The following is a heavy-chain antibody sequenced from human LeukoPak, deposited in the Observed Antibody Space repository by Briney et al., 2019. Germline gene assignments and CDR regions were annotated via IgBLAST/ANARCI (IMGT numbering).Heavy chain of an antibody. CDR3: ARDSGWLRYHD. CDR1: GFTFSSYG. V-gene: IGHV3-30*02. J-gene: IGHJ4*02. Sequence: GGSLRLSCAASGFTFSSYGIHWVRQAPGKGLEWVAFIRYDGSYKYYADSVKGRFTISRDNSKNTLYLQMNSLRAEDTALYYCARDSGWLRYHDWGQGALVTVSS. CDR2: IRYDGSYK. D-gene: IGHD5-12*01.